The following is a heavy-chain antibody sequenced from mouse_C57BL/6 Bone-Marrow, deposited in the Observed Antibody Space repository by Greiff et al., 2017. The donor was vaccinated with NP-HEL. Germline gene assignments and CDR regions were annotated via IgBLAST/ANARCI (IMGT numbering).Heavy chain of an antibody. CDR3: DRLVYWYFDV. J-gene: IGHJ1*03. CDR1: GFTFSSYG. D-gene: IGHD2-14*01. CDR2: ISSGGSYT. Sequence: EVKLMESGGDLVKPGGSLKLSCAASGFTFSSYGMSWVRQTPDKRLEWVATISSGGSYTYYPDSVKGRFTISRDNAKNTLYLQMSSLKSEDTALDYCDRLVYWYFDVWGTGTTVTVSS. V-gene: IGHV5-6*01.